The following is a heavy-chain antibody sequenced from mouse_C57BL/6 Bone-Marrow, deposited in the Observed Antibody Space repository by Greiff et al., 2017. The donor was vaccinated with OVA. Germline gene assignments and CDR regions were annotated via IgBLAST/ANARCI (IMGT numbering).Heavy chain of an antibody. J-gene: IGHJ2*01. CDR2: IYPRSGNT. Sequence: VQLQQSGAELAGHGASVTPSFNSSGYTFTSYGISWVKQRTGQGLEWIGEIYPRSGNTYYNEKFKGKATLTADKSSSTAYMELRSLTSEDSAVYFCARSVYYSFDYWGQGTTLTVSS. D-gene: IGHD2-12*01. CDR1: GYTFTSYG. V-gene: IGHV1-81*01. CDR3: ARSVYYSFDY.